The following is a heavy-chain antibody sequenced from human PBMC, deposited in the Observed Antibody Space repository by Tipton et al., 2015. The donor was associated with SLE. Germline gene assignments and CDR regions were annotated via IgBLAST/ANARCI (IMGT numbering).Heavy chain of an antibody. D-gene: IGHD3-22*01. V-gene: IGHV4-61*01. CDR2: IYYSGST. J-gene: IGHJ4*02. CDR3: ARDKTSNYYDSSGSLDY. CDR1: GGSVSSGTYY. Sequence: TLSLTCTVSGGSVSSGTYYWSWIRQPPGKGLEWIGNIYYSGSTKYNPSLKSRVTISVDTSKNQFSLRLRSVTAADTAVYYCARDKTSNYYDSSGSLDYWGQGTLVTVSS.